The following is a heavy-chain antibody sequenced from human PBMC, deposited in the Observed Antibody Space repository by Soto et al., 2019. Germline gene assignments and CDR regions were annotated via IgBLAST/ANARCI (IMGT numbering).Heavy chain of an antibody. CDR3: AKPIKSGQWLALDY. CDR1: GFTFSSYG. V-gene: IGHV3-30*18. J-gene: IGHJ4*02. Sequence: VGSLRLSCAASGFTFSSYGMHWVRQAPGKGLEWVAVISYDGSNKYYADSVKGRFTISRDNSKNTLYLQMNSLRAEDTAVYYCAKPIKSGQWLALDYWGQGTLVTVSS. D-gene: IGHD6-19*01. CDR2: ISYDGSNK.